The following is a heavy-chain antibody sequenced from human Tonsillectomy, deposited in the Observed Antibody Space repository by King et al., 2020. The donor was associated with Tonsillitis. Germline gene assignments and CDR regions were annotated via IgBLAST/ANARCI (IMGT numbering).Heavy chain of an antibody. V-gene: IGHV2-5*02. J-gene: IGHJ3*01. CDR1: GVSLNTTGAG. D-gene: IGHD3-10*01. CDR3: AHRLSEWFGEFLGFDF. Sequence: TLQESGATLVKTPQTLTLTCSCSGVSLNTTGAGVGWIRQPPGKALGWLALIYWDDDKRYRPSLENRLTISTDTSKNQVVLTMTNLTPVDTATYYCAHRLSEWFGEFLGFDFWGQGTVVTVSS. CDR2: IYWDDDK.